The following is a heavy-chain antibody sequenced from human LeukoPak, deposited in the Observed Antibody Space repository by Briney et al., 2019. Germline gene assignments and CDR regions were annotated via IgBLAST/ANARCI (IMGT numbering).Heavy chain of an antibody. D-gene: IGHD2-2*01. V-gene: IGHV1-2*02. Sequence: ASVKVSCKASGYTFTAYYIHWVRQAPGQGLEWMGWINPNSGGTSYAQKFQGRVTLTRDTSISTAYMELSRLRSDDTAVYYCAKARGLYCSSTSCYDCDVWGQGTPVTVSS. CDR3: AKARGLYCSSTSCYDCDV. J-gene: IGHJ6*02. CDR1: GYTFTAYY. CDR2: INPNSGGT.